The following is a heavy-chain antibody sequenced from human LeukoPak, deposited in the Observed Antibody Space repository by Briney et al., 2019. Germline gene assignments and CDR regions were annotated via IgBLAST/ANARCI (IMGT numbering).Heavy chain of an antibody. J-gene: IGHJ4*02. V-gene: IGHV3-23*01. Sequence: PGGSLRLSCATSGFSFSSYAMSWVRQAPGKGLEWVSAMSSRDDGRYYAASVRGRFTISRDTSRSTLYLQMNSLSAEDAAVYYCAKAPVTSCRGAFCYPFDYWGQGTLVTVSS. CDR1: GFSFSSYA. D-gene: IGHD2-15*01. CDR2: MSSRDDGR. CDR3: AKAPVTSCRGAFCYPFDY.